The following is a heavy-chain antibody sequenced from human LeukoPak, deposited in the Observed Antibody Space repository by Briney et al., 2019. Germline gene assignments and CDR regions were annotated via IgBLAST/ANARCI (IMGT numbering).Heavy chain of an antibody. V-gene: IGHV1-46*01. CDR3: ARSPYTYGSLFYLDY. CDR2: INPGGGST. Sequence: ASVKVSCKASGYTFTSYYMHWVRQAPGQGLEWMGIINPGGGSTTYAQKFQGRVTLTRDTSTSTVYMELSSLRSEDTVVYYCARSPYTYGSLFYLDYWGQGTLVTVSS. CDR1: GYTFTSYY. J-gene: IGHJ4*02. D-gene: IGHD4-17*01.